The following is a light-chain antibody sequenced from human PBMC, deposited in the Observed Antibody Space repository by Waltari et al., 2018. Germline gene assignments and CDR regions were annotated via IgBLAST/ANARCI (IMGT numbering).Light chain of an antibody. CDR1: GLPKQQ. CDR3: YSKDTDGGSQGK. CDR2: DDN. Sequence: YDLTQPPSVSVSPGQTAAITCPGDGLPKQQTFWYQQKSGQAPVLVMYDDNKRPSGIPGRFSGSSAGTVATLTITGAQVDDEADYYCYSKDTDGGSQGKIGGGTKLTVL. V-gene: IGLV3-10*01. J-gene: IGLJ2*01.